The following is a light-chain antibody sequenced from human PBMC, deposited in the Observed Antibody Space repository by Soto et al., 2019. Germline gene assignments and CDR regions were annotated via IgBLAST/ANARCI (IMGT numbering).Light chain of an antibody. Sequence: QSVLTQPRSVSRSPGHSVTISFTGTISYVGGYDYVSWYQQHPGKAPKLMIYDVIKRPSGVPDRFSGSKSGNSASLTISGLQAEDEADYFCCSYAGSYTYVFGTGTKVTVL. J-gene: IGLJ1*01. V-gene: IGLV2-11*01. CDR2: DVI. CDR3: CSYAGSYTYV. CDR1: ISYVGGYDY.